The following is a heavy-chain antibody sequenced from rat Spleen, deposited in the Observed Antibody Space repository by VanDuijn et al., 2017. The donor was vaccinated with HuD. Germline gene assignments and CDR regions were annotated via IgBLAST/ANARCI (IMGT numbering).Heavy chain of an antibody. CDR1: GFTFSDYN. CDR3: AREADIPFHYFDY. Sequence: EVQLVESGGGLVQPGRSLKLSCAASGFTFSDYNMAWVRQAPKKGLEWVATISYDGSSTYYRASVKGRFTISRDNAKSTLYLQMDSLRPEDTATYYCAREADIPFHYFDYWGQGVMVTVSS. CDR2: ISYDGSST. D-gene: IGHD2-3*01. J-gene: IGHJ2*01. V-gene: IGHV5-7*01.